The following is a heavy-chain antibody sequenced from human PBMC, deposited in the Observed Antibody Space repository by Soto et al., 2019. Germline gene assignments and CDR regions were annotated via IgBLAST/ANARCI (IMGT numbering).Heavy chain of an antibody. D-gene: IGHD2-2*01. J-gene: IGHJ4*02. CDR1: GGSFSGYY. Sequence: QVQLQHWGAGLLKPSETLSLTCAVYGGSFSGYYWSWIRQPPGKGLEWIGEINHSGSTNYNPSLKSRVTISVDTSKNQFSLKLSSVTAADTAVYYCARGWDIVVVPAAMRNYYFDYWGQGTLVTVSS. CDR3: ARGWDIVVVPAAMRNYYFDY. V-gene: IGHV4-34*01. CDR2: INHSGST.